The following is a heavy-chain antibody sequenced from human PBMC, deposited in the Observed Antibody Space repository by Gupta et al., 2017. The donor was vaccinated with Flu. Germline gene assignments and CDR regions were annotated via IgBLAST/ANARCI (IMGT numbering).Heavy chain of an antibody. CDR2: INPNSGDT. D-gene: IGHD2-2*01. J-gene: IGHJ2*01. CDR3: ARDRACSRTTCHASNWYFDL. Sequence: QVQLLQSGAEVKKPGASVQLSCKASGYSFTDTYMHWVRQAPGQGLEWMGRINPNSGDTNYAPKFQARVTMTRDTSISTAYMELSRLGSDDTAVYYCARDRACSRTTCHASNWYFDLWGRGTLLIVSS. CDR1: GYSFTDTY. V-gene: IGHV1-2*06.